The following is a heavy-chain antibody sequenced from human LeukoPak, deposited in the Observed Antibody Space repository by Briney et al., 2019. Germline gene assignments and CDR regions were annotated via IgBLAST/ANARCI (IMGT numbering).Heavy chain of an antibody. D-gene: IGHD6-19*01. CDR3: AKRSAESSGYFDY. CDR2: ITGRGAFT. Sequence: GGSLRLSCAASGFTFTHYAMTWVRQAPGQGLEWVSAITGRGAFTDYADSVKGRFTISRDNSKNTLYLQMNSLRADDTAVYYCAKRSAESSGYFDYWGQGTLVTVSS. J-gene: IGHJ4*02. V-gene: IGHV3-23*01. CDR1: GFTFTHYA.